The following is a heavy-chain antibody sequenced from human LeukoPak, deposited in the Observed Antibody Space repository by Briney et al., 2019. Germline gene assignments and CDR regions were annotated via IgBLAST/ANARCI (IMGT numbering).Heavy chain of an antibody. D-gene: IGHD1-26*01. V-gene: IGHV3-64D*09. J-gene: IGHJ4*02. CDR1: GFTFSSYA. Sequence: PGGSLRLSCSGSGFTFSSYAIHWVRQAPGKGLQYVSGISSNGGNTYNADSVKGRFTISRDNSKNTVDLQMSSLRAEDTAVYYCVKRSGLYFDYWGQGTLVADPS. CDR3: VKRSGLYFDY. CDR2: ISSNGGNT.